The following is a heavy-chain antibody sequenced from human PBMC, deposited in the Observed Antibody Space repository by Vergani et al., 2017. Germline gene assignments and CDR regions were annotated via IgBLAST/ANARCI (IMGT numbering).Heavy chain of an antibody. CDR3: ARLWSGTRPPDD. J-gene: IGHJ4*02. Sequence: QLQLQESRPGLVKPSETLSLTCTVSGGSISSNNYYWGWSRQPPGKGLEWIGSIYYSVGTYYNPSRKSRVTISVDTSKNQLSLKLSSVTAADTAVFDCARLWSGTRPPDDWGQGILVTVSS. CDR2: IYYSVGT. CDR1: GGSISSNNYY. V-gene: IGHV4-39*01. D-gene: IGHD3-3*01.